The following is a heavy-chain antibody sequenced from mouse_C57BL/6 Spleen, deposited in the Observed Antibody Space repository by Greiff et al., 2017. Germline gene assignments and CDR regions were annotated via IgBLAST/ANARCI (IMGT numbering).Heavy chain of an antibody. J-gene: IGHJ4*01. CDR2: IDPSDSYT. CDR3: ARSDYYGSSENAMDY. Sequence: VQLQQPGAELVMPGASVKLSCKASGYTFTSYWMHWVKQRPGQGLEWIGEIDPSDSYTNYNQKFKGKSTLTVDKSSSTAYMQLSSLTSEDSAVYYCARSDYYGSSENAMDYWGQGTSVTVSS. D-gene: IGHD1-1*01. V-gene: IGHV1-69*01. CDR1: GYTFTSYW.